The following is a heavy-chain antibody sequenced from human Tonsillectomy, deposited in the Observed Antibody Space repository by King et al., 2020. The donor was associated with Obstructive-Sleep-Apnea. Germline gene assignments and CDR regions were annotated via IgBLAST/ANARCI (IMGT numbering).Heavy chain of an antibody. D-gene: IGHD1-26*01. CDR3: ARGGWEYSDSFLGAY. V-gene: IGHV1-69*01. Sequence: LVQSGTEMKKPGSSVKVSCKASGGSLKSYTLSWVRQAPGHGLDWVGGITPIFSKANYAQKFQGRATITADESSNTGYMELRSLTSEDTAIYYCARGGWEYSDSFLGAYWGQGTLVAVTS. J-gene: IGHJ4*02. CDR2: ITPIFSKA. CDR1: GGSLKSYT.